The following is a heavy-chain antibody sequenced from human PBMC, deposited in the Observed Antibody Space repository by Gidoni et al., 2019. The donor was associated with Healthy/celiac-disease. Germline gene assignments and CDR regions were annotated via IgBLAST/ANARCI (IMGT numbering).Heavy chain of an antibody. CDR3: TTGPPLVWGSYRYPNDYYYYGMDV. D-gene: IGHD3-16*02. CDR1: GFTFSNAW. Sequence: EVQLVESGGGLVKPGGSLRLSCAASGFTFSNAWMRWVRQAPGKGLEWVGRIKSISRDDSKNTLYLQTNSLKTEDTAVYYCTTGPPLVWGSYRYPNDYYYYGMDVWGQGTTVTVSS. J-gene: IGHJ6*02. CDR2: IKS. V-gene: IGHV3-15*01.